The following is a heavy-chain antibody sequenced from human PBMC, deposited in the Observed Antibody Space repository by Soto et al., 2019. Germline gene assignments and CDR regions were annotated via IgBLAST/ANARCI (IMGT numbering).Heavy chain of an antibody. Sequence: EVQLAESGGALVQPGRSLRLSCVASGFTFDDYAIHWVRQTPGKGLAWVSGLTWNGEVLGYADSVKGRFTISRDNAKNSLYLEMNSLRPEDTALYYCVKDSESSGYLTHLDYWGQGTLVTVSS. V-gene: IGHV3-9*01. CDR3: VKDSESSGYLTHLDY. CDR2: LTWNGEVL. D-gene: IGHD3-22*01. J-gene: IGHJ4*02. CDR1: GFTFDDYA.